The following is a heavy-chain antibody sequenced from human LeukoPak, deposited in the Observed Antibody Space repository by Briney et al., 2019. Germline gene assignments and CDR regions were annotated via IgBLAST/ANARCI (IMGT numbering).Heavy chain of an antibody. J-gene: IGHJ6*02. CDR1: GFTVGSNH. Sequence: GGSLRLSCAASGFTVGSNHMSWVRQAPGKGLEWVSIISSGGTTSYADSVKGRFTISRDNSRNTLYLQMNSLRAEDTAVYYCATRGAPGYYYGMDVWGQGTTVTVSS. V-gene: IGHV3-66*01. CDR2: ISSGGTT. CDR3: ATRGAPGYYYGMDV. D-gene: IGHD1-26*01.